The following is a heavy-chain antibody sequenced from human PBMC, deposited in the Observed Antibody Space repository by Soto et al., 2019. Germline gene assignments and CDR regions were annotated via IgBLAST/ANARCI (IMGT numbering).Heavy chain of an antibody. CDR1: VGSLRGINW. D-gene: IGHD6-19*01. CDR2: IYHSGAT. J-gene: IGHJ5*02. CDR3: ARAQWLSPFDP. V-gene: IGHV4-4*02. Sequence: QVRLRESAPGLGNPSGTLPPPSVAPVGSLRGINWGIWFAHPQGRGLEWIGEIYHSGATNYNPSLKSRVTISVDKSKNQFSLKLSSVTAADTAVYYCARAQWLSPFDPWGQGTLVTVSS.